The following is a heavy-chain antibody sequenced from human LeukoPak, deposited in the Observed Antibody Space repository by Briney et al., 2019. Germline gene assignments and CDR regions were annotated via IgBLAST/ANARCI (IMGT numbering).Heavy chain of an antibody. CDR3: AKDRGDYDILTGYSDY. CDR1: GFTFSSYA. J-gene: IGHJ4*02. CDR2: ISGSGGST. Sequence: GGSLRLSCAASGFTFSSYAMRWVRQAPGKGLEWVSAISGSGGSTYYADSVKGRFTISRDNSKNTLYLQMNILRAEDTAVYYCAKDRGDYDILTGYSDYWGQGTLVTVSS. V-gene: IGHV3-23*01. D-gene: IGHD3-9*01.